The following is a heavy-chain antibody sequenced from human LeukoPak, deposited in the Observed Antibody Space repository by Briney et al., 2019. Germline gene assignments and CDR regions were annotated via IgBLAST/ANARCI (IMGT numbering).Heavy chain of an antibody. V-gene: IGHV1-69*13. D-gene: IGHD2-8*01. CDR2: IIPIFGTA. J-gene: IGHJ4*02. CDR1: GGTFSSYA. CDR3: ARGIRMYAITGFDY. Sequence: SVKVSCKASGGTFSSYAISWVRQAPGQGLEWMGGIIPIFGTANYAQKFQGRVTITADESTSTAYMELSSLRSEDTAVYYCARGIRMYAITGFDYWGQGTLVTVSS.